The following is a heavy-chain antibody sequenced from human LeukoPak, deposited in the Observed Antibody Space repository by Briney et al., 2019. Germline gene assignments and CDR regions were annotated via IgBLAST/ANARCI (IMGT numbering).Heavy chain of an antibody. D-gene: IGHD3-3*01. Sequence: SETLSLTCTVYGGSFSGYYWSWIRQPPGKGLEWIGEIKHSGSTNYNPSLKSRVTISVDTSKNQFSLKLSSVTAADTAVYYCARSVGTIFVRFDAFDIWGQGTMVTVSS. V-gene: IGHV4-34*01. CDR2: IKHSGST. J-gene: IGHJ3*02. CDR1: GGSFSGYY. CDR3: ARSVGTIFVRFDAFDI.